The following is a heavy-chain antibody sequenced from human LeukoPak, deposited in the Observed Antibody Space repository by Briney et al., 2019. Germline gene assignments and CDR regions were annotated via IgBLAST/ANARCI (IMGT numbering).Heavy chain of an antibody. V-gene: IGHV4-38-2*01. D-gene: IGHD4-11*01. Sequence: PSETLSHTCAVSAYSIRGDDYWGWVRQSPGKGLEWIGSIYHSGSTHYNPSLKSRVTISVDTSKNQFSLMLNSVTAADTAVYYCARNRSMTTTPGFDHWGQGTLVTVSS. CDR1: AYSIRGDDY. J-gene: IGHJ4*02. CDR2: IYHSGST. CDR3: ARNRSMTTTPGFDH.